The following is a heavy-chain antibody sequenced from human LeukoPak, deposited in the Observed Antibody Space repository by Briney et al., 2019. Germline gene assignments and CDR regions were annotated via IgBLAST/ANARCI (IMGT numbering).Heavy chain of an antibody. V-gene: IGHV3-23*01. Sequence: GASPRLSCAASGFTFSNYAMSWVRQAPGKGLEWVSAIRNSGADTYYADSVKGRFTVSRDNSRNTLYLQMTSLRAEDTAVYYCAKVPNSGNLYYFDYWGQGALVTVSS. D-gene: IGHD1-14*01. CDR2: IRNSGADT. J-gene: IGHJ4*02. CDR1: GFTFSNYA. CDR3: AKVPNSGNLYYFDY.